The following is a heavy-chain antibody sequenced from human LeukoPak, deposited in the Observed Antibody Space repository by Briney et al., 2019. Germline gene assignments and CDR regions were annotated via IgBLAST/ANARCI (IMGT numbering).Heavy chain of an antibody. CDR1: GFTFSSYS. D-gene: IGHD5-24*01. CDR3: ARLYLPATRFDY. Sequence: GGSLRLSCAASGFTFSSYSMNWVRQAPGKGLEWVSSISSTSSYIYYADSVKGRFTISRDNAKNSLYLQMNSLRAEDTAVYHCARLYLPATRFDYWGQGTLVTVSS. J-gene: IGHJ4*02. V-gene: IGHV3-21*04. CDR2: ISSTSSYI.